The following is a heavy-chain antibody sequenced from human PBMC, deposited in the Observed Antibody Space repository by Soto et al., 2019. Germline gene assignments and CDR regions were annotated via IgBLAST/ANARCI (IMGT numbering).Heavy chain of an antibody. V-gene: IGHV4-38-2*01. CDR3: ARQDRVVAEGRWFDP. CDR2: VHYSGNT. J-gene: IGHJ5*02. D-gene: IGHD2-15*01. Sequence: SETLSLTCAVSGYSISSGYHWAWIRQPPGKGLEWLGSVHYSGNTYYNPSLKSRLTISVDKSKNQFSLNLSSVTAADTAVYYCARQDRVVAEGRWFDPWGQGTLVTVSS. CDR1: GYSISSGYH.